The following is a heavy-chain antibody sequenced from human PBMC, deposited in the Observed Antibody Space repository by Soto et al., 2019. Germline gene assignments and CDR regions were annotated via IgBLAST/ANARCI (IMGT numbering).Heavy chain of an antibody. D-gene: IGHD1-26*01. V-gene: IGHV1-2*02. CDR3: ARFRPGPSLTTDLEWVHY. CDR2: INPNSGGT. Sequence: SVKVSFKASGYTFTCYYMHWVRQAPGQGLEWMGWINPNSGGTNYAQKLQGRVTMTRDTSISTAYMELSRLRSDDTAVYYCARFRPGPSLTTDLEWVHYWGQGTLVTVSS. J-gene: IGHJ4*02. CDR1: GYTFTCYY.